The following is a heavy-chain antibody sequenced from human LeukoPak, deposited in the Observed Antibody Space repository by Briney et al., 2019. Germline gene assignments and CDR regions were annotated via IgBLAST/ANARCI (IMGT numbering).Heavy chain of an antibody. CDR3: ARGEPRERWLLDF. D-gene: IGHD3-22*01. J-gene: IGHJ4*02. Sequence: ASVKVSCKTSGYTFASHDINWVRQAPGQGLEWMGWVNPDSGNTGYAQKFQGRLTMTRDTSISTAYMQLSNLRSEDTAVYYRARGEPRERWLLDFWGQGTPVTVS. CDR2: VNPDSGNT. CDR1: GYTFASHD. V-gene: IGHV1-8*01.